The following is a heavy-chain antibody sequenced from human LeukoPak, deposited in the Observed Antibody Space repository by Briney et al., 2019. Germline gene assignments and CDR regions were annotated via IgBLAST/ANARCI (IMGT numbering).Heavy chain of an antibody. V-gene: IGHV4-4*07. D-gene: IGHD1-14*01. CDR3: ARDQVTRRYKGSPFDY. Sequence: PSETLSLTCTVSGGSISSYYWNWIRQPAGKGLEWIGRIYTSGSTNYNPSLKSRVTMSIDTSKNQFSLKLSSVTAADTAVYYCARDQVTRRYKGSPFDYWGQGALVTVSS. CDR1: GGSISSYY. CDR2: IYTSGST. J-gene: IGHJ4*02.